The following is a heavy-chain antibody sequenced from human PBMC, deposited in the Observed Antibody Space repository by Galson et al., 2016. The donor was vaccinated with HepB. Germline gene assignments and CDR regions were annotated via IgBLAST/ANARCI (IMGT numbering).Heavy chain of an antibody. V-gene: IGHV4-61*01. CDR2: IYYSGST. CDR1: GGSISSGTYY. Sequence: SETLSLTCTVSGGSISSGTYYWGWIRQPPGKGLEWIGFIYYSGSTNYNPSLKSRVTISVDTSKNQFSLKLSSVTAADTAVYYCARDLGFLDKNGMDVWGQGTTVTVSS. D-gene: IGHD3-22*01. J-gene: IGHJ6*02. CDR3: ARDLGFLDKNGMDV.